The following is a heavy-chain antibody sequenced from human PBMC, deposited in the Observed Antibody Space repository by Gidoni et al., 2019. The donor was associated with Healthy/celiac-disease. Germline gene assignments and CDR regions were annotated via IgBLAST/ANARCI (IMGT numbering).Heavy chain of an antibody. CDR1: GFPFSSYS. J-gene: IGHJ4*02. V-gene: IGHV3-48*02. D-gene: IGHD6-6*01. CDR3: ARMVIAAFDY. CDR2: ISSSSSTI. Sequence: EVQLVESGGGLVQPGGPLRLSCAASGFPFSSYSMNWVRQASGKGLEWVSYISSSSSTIYYADSVKGRFTISRDNAKNSLYLQMNSLRDEDTAVYYCARMVIAAFDYWGQGTLVTVSS.